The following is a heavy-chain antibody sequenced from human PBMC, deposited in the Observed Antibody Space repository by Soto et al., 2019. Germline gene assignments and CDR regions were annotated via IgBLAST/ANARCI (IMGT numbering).Heavy chain of an antibody. CDR1: GFTFSSYG. V-gene: IGHV3-30*03. CDR2: ISYDGSNK. CDR3: ARDLVVAPRRLLDYYYYYGMDA. J-gene: IGHJ6*02. D-gene: IGHD2-15*01. Sequence: GGSVRLSCAASGFTFSSYGMHWVRQAPGKGLEWVAVISYDGSNKYYADSVKGRFTISRDNSKNTLYLQMNSLRAEDTAVYYCARDLVVAPRRLLDYYYYYGMDAWGQGTRVTVS.